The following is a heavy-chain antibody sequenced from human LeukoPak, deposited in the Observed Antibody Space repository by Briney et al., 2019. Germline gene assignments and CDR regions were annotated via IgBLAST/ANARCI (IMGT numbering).Heavy chain of an antibody. CDR3: AKGFDH. V-gene: IGHV3-33*06. CDR2: IWYDGSNK. CDR1: GFTFRNYG. J-gene: IGHJ4*02. Sequence: GGSLRLSCAASGFTFRNYGMHWVRQAPGKGLEWVAVIWYDGSNKYYGDSVKGRFTISRDNSKSTMYLQMNSLRAEDTAVYYCAKGFDHWGQGTLVTVSS.